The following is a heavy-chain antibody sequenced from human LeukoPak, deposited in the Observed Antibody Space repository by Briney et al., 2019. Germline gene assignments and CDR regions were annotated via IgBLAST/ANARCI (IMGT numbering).Heavy chain of an antibody. CDR1: GGSISSYY. CDR2: IYYSGST. V-gene: IGHV4-59*08. CDR3: ARLSVDTELVGYDY. J-gene: IGHJ4*02. D-gene: IGHD2-8*02. Sequence: KPSETLSLTRTVSGGSISSYYWSWIRQPPGKGLEWIGYIYYSGSTNYNPSLKSRVTISVDTSKNQFSLKLSSVTAADTAVYYCARLSVDTELVGYDYWGQGTLVTVSS.